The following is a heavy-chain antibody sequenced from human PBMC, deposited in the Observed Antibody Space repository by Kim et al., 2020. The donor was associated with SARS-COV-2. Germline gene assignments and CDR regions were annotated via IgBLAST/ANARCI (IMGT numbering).Heavy chain of an antibody. CDR3: ARQGVKYYYDSSGYLNWFDP. CDR2: IYYSGST. CDR1: GGSISSSSYY. J-gene: IGHJ5*02. V-gene: IGHV4-39*01. Sequence: SETLSLTCTVSGGSISSSSYYWGWIRQPPGKGLEWIGSIYYSGSTYYNPSLKSRVTISVDTSKNQFSLKLSSVTAADTAVYYCARQGVKYYYDSSGYLNWFDPWGQGTLVTVSS. D-gene: IGHD3-22*01.